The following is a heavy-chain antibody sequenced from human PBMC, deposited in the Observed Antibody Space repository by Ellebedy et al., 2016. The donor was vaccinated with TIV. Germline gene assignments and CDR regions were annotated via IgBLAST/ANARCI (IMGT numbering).Heavy chain of an antibody. Sequence: SGPTLVKPTQTLTLTCSFSGFSLTTRGAAVGWIRQPPGKALEWLGIIYWDDDKRYSPSLKTRLTLTKDTSKNQVVLTMTDMDPVDTATYFCTHVDHGNYFNWGQGALVTVSS. CDR1: GFSLTTRGAA. CDR3: THVDHGNYFN. D-gene: IGHD1-26*01. J-gene: IGHJ4*02. V-gene: IGHV2-5*02. CDR2: IYWDDDK.